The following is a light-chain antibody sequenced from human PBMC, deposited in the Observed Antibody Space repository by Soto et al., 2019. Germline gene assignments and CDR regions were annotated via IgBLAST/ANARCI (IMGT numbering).Light chain of an antibody. J-gene: IGKJ2*03. CDR1: QDISTS. V-gene: IGKV1-9*01. CDR2: PAS. Sequence: DSQLTQSPSFLSASVGDRVTVSCRASQDISTSLAWFQQKAGKVPQLLVYPASTLQDGVPSRFSGSGSGTYFTLTINNLQAEDFATYYCQHLRNHPFSFGQGTKLDI. CDR3: QHLRNHPFS.